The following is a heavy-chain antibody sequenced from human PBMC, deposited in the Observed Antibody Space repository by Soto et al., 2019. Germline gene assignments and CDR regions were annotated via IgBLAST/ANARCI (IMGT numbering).Heavy chain of an antibody. CDR2: ISSNSAYI. D-gene: IGHD6-13*01. CDR1: GFTFRSFT. V-gene: IGHV3-21*01. J-gene: IGHJ5*02. CDR3: TRDASRHSSARGWFGP. Sequence: DGSLRLPCAASGFTFRSFTINWVRKPPGTGLEWVSTISSNSAYIYYTDALRGRFTISRDNAKNSLHLQMNSLRAEDTAVYYCTRDASRHSSARGWFGPWRPGNLVT.